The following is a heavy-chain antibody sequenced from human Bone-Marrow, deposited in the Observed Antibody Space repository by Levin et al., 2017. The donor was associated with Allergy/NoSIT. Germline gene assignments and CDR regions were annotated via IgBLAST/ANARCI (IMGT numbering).Heavy chain of an antibody. Sequence: PGGTLRLSCAGSEFNFNNYWMSWVRQAPGKGLEWVATIRQDGSEKYYLDSVKGRFTISRDNNKKSLYLQMTFLSPQDTAIYYCATATDSAYPVNWFDSWGQGTLVTVSS. D-gene: IGHD4-11*01. V-gene: IGHV3-7*01. CDR3: ATATDSAYPVNWFDS. J-gene: IGHJ5*01. CDR1: EFNFNNYW. CDR2: IRQDGSEK.